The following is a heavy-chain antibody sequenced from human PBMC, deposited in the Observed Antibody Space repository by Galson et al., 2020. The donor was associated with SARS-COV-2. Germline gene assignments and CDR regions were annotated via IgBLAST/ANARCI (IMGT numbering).Heavy chain of an antibody. Sequence: ASVKVSCKVSGYTFTELSMHWVRQAPGKGLEWMGGFDPEDGETKYAKKFQGRVTMTEDRSTDTAYMELSSLTSDDTAVYYCATWYTIGWEYNFDYWGQGTLVTVSS. CDR3: ATWYTIGWEYNFDY. CDR2: FDPEDGET. CDR1: GYTFTELS. J-gene: IGHJ4*02. V-gene: IGHV1-24*01. D-gene: IGHD6-19*01.